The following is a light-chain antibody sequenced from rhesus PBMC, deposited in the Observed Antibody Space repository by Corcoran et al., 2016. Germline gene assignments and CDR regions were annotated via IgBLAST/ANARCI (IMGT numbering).Light chain of an antibody. CDR2: GVS. Sequence: DIVMTQTPLSLPVTLGEPASISCKPSQSLTYSGGKTYLYWYQQKPGQSPQLWIYGVSPRASGVQDRCSGSGSGTDFTLKISRVKADDVGLYYCMQGIQLPFTFGPGTKLDIK. J-gene: IGKJ3*01. V-gene: IGKV2-82*01. CDR3: MQGIQLPFT. CDR1: QSLTYSGGKTY.